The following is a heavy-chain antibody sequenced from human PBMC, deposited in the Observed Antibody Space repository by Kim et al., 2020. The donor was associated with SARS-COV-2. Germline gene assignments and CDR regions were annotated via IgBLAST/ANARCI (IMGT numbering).Heavy chain of an antibody. CDR1: GGSISSYY. CDR2: IYYSGST. CDR3: ARLRDYDSSGSWPFDY. D-gene: IGHD3-22*01. V-gene: IGHV4-59*08. J-gene: IGHJ4*02. Sequence: SETLSLTCTVSGGSISSYYWSWIRQPPGKGLEWIGYIYYSGSTNYNPSLKSRVTISVDTSKNQFSLKLSSVTAADTAVYYCARLRDYDSSGSWPFDYWGQGTLVTVSS.